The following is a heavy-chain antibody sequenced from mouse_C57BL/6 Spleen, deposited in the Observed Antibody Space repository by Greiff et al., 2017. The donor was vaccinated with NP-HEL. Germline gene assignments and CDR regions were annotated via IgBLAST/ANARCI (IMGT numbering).Heavy chain of an antibody. CDR3: ARGGYYGSSPAWFAY. V-gene: IGHV1-39*01. Sequence: VHVKQSGPELVKPGASVKISCKASGYSFTDYNMNWVKQSNGKSLEWIGVINPNYGTTSYNQKFKGKATLTVDQSSSTAYMQLNSLTSEDSAVYYCARGGYYGSSPAWFAYWGQGTLVTVSA. CDR2: INPNYGTT. D-gene: IGHD1-1*01. CDR1: GYSFTDYN. J-gene: IGHJ3*01.